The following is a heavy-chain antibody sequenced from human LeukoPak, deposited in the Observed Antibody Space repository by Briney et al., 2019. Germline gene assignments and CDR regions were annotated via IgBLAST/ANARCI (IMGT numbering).Heavy chain of an antibody. CDR1: GYTFTTYG. CDR2: ISTYNGDT. V-gene: IGHV1-18*01. Sequence: ASVKVSCRASGYTFTTYGIIWLRQAPGQGPEWMGWISTYNGDTNYAQKFQGRVTLTTDTSPSTVYMELRSLRSDDTAVYYCARWGSVETPMSNWEWWYWGQGTLVTVSS. CDR3: ARWGSVETPMSNWEWWY. J-gene: IGHJ4*02. D-gene: IGHD5-18*01.